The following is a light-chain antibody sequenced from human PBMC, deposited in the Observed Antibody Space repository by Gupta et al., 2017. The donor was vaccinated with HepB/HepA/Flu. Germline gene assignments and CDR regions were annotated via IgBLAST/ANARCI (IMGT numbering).Light chain of an antibody. CDR3: QQVNNYPRT. V-gene: IGKV1-9*01. CDR1: QGIGSY. J-gene: IGKJ1*01. Sequence: DIQLTQSPSFLSASVGDRVTITCRASQGIGSYLAWYQQRPGKALTLLIYAASTLQSGVPSRFSGSRSGSEFSLSISSLQPEDFATYYCQQVNNYPRTFGQGTKVEI. CDR2: AAS.